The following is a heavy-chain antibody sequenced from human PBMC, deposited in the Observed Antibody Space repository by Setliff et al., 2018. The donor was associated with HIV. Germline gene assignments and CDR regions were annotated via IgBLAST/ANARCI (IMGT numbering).Heavy chain of an antibody. J-gene: IGHJ4*02. CDR3: ARDSGSGWSLY. Sequence: PGGSLRLSCAASGFTFRNHAMHWVRQAPGKGLEWVAVISYDGSTIYYADSVKGRFTISRDNAKNSLYLQMNSLRAEDTAVYYCARDSGSGWSLYWGQGTLVTVSS. D-gene: IGHD6-19*01. CDR2: ISYDGSTI. CDR1: GFTFRNHA. V-gene: IGHV3-30*04.